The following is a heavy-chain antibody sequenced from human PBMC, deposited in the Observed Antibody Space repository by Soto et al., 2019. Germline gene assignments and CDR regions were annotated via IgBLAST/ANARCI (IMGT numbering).Heavy chain of an antibody. CDR2: ISAYSGNT. CDR3: ARGQDIVVVPAAILSDYYYYMDV. J-gene: IGHJ6*03. CDR1: GYTFTSYG. D-gene: IGHD2-2*01. Sequence: ASVKVSCKASGYTFTSYGISWVRQAPGQGLEWMGGISAYSGNTNSAQKLQGRVTMTTDTSTSTAYMELRSLRSDDTAVYYCARGQDIVVVPAAILSDYYYYMDVWGKGTTVTLCS. V-gene: IGHV1-18*01.